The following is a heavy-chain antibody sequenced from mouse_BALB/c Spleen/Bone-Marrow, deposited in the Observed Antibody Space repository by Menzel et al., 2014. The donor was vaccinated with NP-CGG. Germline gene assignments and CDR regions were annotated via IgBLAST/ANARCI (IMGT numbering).Heavy chain of an antibody. CDR3: ARNYYGYYYALDY. J-gene: IGHJ4*01. CDR1: GYTFTSYN. V-gene: IGHV1-12*01. D-gene: IGHD1-1*01. CDR2: IYPGNGDT. Sequence: VQLQQSGAELVKPGASVKMSCKASGYTFTSYNMHWVKRTPGQGLEWIGAIYPGNGDTSYNQKFKGKATLTADKSSSTAYMLLSSLTSEDSAVYYCARNYYGYYYALDYWGQGTSVTVSS.